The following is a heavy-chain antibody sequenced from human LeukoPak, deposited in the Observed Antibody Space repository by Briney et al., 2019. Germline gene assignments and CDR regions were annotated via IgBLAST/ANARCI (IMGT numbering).Heavy chain of an antibody. Sequence: GGSLRLSCAASGFTFSSYGMHWVRQAPGKGLEWVAVISYDGSNKYYADSVKGRFTISRDNSNNTLYLQVNSLRAEDTAVYYCAKDLWDYVFRYDFDYWGQGTLVTVSS. CDR2: ISYDGSNK. CDR1: GFTFSSYG. CDR3: AKDLWDYVFRYDFDY. J-gene: IGHJ4*02. V-gene: IGHV3-30*18. D-gene: IGHD4-17*01.